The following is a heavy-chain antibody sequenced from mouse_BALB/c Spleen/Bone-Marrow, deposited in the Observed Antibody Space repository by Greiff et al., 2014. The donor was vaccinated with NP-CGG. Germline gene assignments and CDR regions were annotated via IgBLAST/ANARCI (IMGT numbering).Heavy chain of an antibody. Sequence: LQQSGAERVQPGSSVTLSCTASGFNIKDTYMHWVKQRPEQGLEWIGGIDPANGNTKYDPKFQGKATITADTSSNTAYLQLSSLTSEDTAVYYCAPYYYGSSQFAYWGQGTLVTVSA. CDR2: IDPANGNT. D-gene: IGHD1-1*01. J-gene: IGHJ3*01. CDR3: APYYYGSSQFAY. CDR1: GFNIKDTY. V-gene: IGHV14-3*02.